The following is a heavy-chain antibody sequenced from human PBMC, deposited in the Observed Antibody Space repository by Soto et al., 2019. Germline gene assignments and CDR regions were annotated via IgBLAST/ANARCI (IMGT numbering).Heavy chain of an antibody. J-gene: IGHJ4*02. CDR3: ARRYCSVDSCYSASDY. CDR1: GGSISSYY. CDR2: IYYSGST. D-gene: IGHD2-15*01. Sequence: TSETLSLTCTVSGGSISSYYWSWIRQPPGKGLEWIGYIYYSGSTNYNPSLKSRVTISVDTSKNQFSLKLSSVTAADTAVYYCARRYCSVDSCYSASDYWGQGTLVTVSS. V-gene: IGHV4-59*08.